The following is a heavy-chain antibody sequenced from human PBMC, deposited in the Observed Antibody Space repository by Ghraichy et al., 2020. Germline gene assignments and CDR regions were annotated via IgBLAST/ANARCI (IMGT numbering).Heavy chain of an antibody. Sequence: ASVKVSCKASGYTFTSYGITWVRQAPGQGLEWMGWISGYNGHTNYAQNFQGRLTLTINTSTSTAHMELRSLRSNDPAVYYFARLGTPGYSSSWYAYWGQGTLVTVSS. J-gene: IGHJ4*02. CDR2: ISGYNGHT. V-gene: IGHV1-18*04. D-gene: IGHD3-16*01. CDR1: GYTFTSYG. CDR3: ARLGTPGYSSSWYAY.